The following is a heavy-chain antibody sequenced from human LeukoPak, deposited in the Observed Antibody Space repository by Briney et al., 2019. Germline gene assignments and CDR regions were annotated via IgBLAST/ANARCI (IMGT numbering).Heavy chain of an antibody. D-gene: IGHD6-19*01. J-gene: IGHJ4*02. CDR2: IIPIFGTA. CDR3: ARGIASSSGAKQVFDY. Sequence: ASVKVSCKASGGTFSSYAISWVRQAPGQGLEWMGGIIPIFGTANYAQKFQGRVAITADESTSTAYMELSSLRSEDTAVYYCARGIASSSGAKQVFDYWGQGTLVTVSS. CDR1: GGTFSSYA. V-gene: IGHV1-69*13.